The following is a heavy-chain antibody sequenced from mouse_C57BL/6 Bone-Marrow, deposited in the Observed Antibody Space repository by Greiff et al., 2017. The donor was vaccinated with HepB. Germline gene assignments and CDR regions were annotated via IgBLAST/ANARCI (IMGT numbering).Heavy chain of an antibody. D-gene: IGHD1-1*01. CDR3: ARYPDYYGSSYGWFAY. CDR2: IYPRDGST. CDR1: GYTFTSYD. J-gene: IGHJ3*01. V-gene: IGHV1-85*01. Sequence: QVQLQQSGPELVKPGASVKLSCKASGYTFTSYDINWVKQRPGQGLEWIGWIYPRDGSTKYNEKFKGKATLTVDTSSSTAYMELHSLTSEDSAVYFCARYPDYYGSSYGWFAYWGQGTLVTVSA.